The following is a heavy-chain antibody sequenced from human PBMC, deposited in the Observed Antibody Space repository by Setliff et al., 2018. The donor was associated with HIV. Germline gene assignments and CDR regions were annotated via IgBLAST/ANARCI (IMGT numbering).Heavy chain of an antibody. CDR3: ARGRVYKGYYDSSSSWGRYYYYHMDV. CDR1: GASISSGGYY. V-gene: IGHV4-31*03. CDR2: IYYTGNT. J-gene: IGHJ6*03. Sequence: SETLSLTCTVSGASISSGGYYWSWIRRHPGRGLEFIGYIYYTGNTYYSPSLESRVTISVDTSKNQFSLKLSSVSAADTAVFYCARGRVYKGYYDSSSSWGRYYYYHMDVWGQGTTVTVSS. D-gene: IGHD3-22*01.